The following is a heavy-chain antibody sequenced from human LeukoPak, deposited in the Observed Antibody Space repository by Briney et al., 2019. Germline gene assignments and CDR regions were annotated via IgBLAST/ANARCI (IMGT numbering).Heavy chain of an antibody. V-gene: IGHV3-23*01. D-gene: IGHD3-9*01. CDR3: AKGDDTYYFDY. CDR1: GFNFSSYA. J-gene: IGHJ4*02. Sequence: AGGSLRLSCTASGFNFSSYAMSWVRQAPGKGLEWVSAISASGGSTHYADSVKGRFTISRDNSKNTLYLQMNSLRAEDTAVYYCAKGDDTYYFDYWGQGTLVTVSS. CDR2: ISASGGST.